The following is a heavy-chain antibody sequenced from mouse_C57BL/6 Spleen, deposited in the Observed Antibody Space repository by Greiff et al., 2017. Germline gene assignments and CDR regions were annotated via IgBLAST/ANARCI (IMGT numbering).Heavy chain of an antibody. Sequence: QVQLQQSGPGLVQPSQSLSITCTVSGFSLTSYGVHWVRQSPGKGLEWLGVIWSGGSTDYNAAFISRLSISKDNSKSQVFFKMNSLQADDTAIYYCASQIYYGTLEGLAYWGQGTLVTVSA. D-gene: IGHD2-1*01. CDR3: ASQIYYGTLEGLAY. CDR2: IWSGGST. J-gene: IGHJ3*01. V-gene: IGHV2-2*01. CDR1: GFSLTSYG.